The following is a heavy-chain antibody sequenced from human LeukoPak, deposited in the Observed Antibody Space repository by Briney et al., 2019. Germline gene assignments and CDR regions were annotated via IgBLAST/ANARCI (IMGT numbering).Heavy chain of an antibody. CDR2: VDPEDGGT. Sequence: ASVKVSCKVSGYTFTDYYMHWVQQAPGKGLEWMGLVDPEDGGTIYAEKFQGRVTITADTSTDTAYMELSSLRSEDTAVYYCATTGCSSTSCYYFQHWGQGTLVTVSS. V-gene: IGHV1-69-2*01. J-gene: IGHJ1*01. D-gene: IGHD2-2*01. CDR3: ATTGCSSTSCYYFQH. CDR1: GYTFTDYY.